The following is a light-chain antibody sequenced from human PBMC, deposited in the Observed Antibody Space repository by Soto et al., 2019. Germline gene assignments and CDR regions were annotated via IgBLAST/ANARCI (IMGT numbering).Light chain of an antibody. CDR3: CSYAGSYNVV. CDR1: SSDVGGYDY. V-gene: IGLV2-11*01. J-gene: IGLJ2*01. CDR2: DVS. Sequence: QSALTQPATVSGSPGQSITISCTGTSSDVGGYDYVSWYQQYPGKAPKLMIYDVSKRPSGVPDRFSGSKSGNTASLTISGLQAEDEADYYCCSYAGSYNVVFGGGTKLTVL.